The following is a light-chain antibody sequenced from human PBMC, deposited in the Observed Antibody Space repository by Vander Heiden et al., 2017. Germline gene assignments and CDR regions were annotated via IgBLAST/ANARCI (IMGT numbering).Light chain of an antibody. J-gene: IGLJ1*01. CDR1: SLRRYY. Sequence: SSDLTQAPAVSVALGQTVRLTCQGDSLRRYYASWYQQKPGQAPVLVIYGKNNRPSGIPDRFSGSSSGNTASLTITGAQAEDEADYYWNSRDSSGNHQVFGTGTKVTVL. CDR2: GKN. CDR3: NSRDSSGNHQV. V-gene: IGLV3-19*01.